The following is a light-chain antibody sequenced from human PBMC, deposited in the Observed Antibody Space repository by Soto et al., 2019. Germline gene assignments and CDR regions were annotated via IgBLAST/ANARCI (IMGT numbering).Light chain of an antibody. Sequence: DIVLTQSPGTLSLSPGERATLSCRASQTVRSSSLAWYQQKPGQAPRLLIFGASTRAAGFPDRFSGSGSGTDFTLTISRLEPEDFAVYYCQQYGSSPPTFGQGTKVDI. CDR2: GAS. CDR3: QQYGSSPPT. CDR1: QTVRSSS. V-gene: IGKV3-20*01. J-gene: IGKJ1*01.